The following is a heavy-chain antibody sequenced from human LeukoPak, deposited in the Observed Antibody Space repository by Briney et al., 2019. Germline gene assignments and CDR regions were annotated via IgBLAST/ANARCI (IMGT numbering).Heavy chain of an antibody. CDR1: GYTFTSYD. CDR3: ARRPRGYYDSSGSIDY. Sequence: VASVKVSCKASGYTFTSYDINWVRQATGQGLEWMGWMNPNSGNTGYAQKFQGRVTMTRNTSISTAYMELSSLRSEDTAVYYCARRPRGYYDSSGSIDYRGQGTLVTVCS. D-gene: IGHD3-22*01. J-gene: IGHJ4*02. CDR2: MNPNSGNT. V-gene: IGHV1-8*01.